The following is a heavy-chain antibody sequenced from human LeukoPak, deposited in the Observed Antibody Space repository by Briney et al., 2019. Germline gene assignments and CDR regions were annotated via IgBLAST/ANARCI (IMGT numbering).Heavy chain of an antibody. J-gene: IGHJ6*02. Sequence: GASVKVSCKASGYTFTSYDINWVRQATGQGLEWMGWMNPNSGNTGYAQKFRGRVTMTRNTSISTAYMELSSLRSEDTAVYYCARVLTVRGVIIYEYYCMDVWGQGTTVTVSS. D-gene: IGHD3-10*01. CDR1: GYTFTSYD. CDR2: MNPNSGNT. V-gene: IGHV1-8*01. CDR3: ARVLTVRGVIIYEYYCMDV.